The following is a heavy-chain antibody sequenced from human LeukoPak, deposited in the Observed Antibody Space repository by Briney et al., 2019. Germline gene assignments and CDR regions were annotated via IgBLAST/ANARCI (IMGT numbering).Heavy chain of an antibody. D-gene: IGHD3-22*01. CDR1: GYTFTSYD. J-gene: IGHJ4*02. V-gene: IGHV1-24*01. CDR3: ATVEYYYDSGGYYNYYFDY. CDR2: FDPEDGET. Sequence: ASVKVSCKASGYTFTSYDINWVRQATGQGLEWMGGFDPEDGETIYAQKFQGRVTMTEDTSTDTAYMELSSLRSEDTAVYYCATVEYYYDSGGYYNYYFDYWGQGTLVTVSS.